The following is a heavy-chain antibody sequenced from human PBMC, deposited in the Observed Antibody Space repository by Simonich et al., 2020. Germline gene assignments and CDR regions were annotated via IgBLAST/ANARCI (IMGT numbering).Heavy chain of an antibody. D-gene: IGHD6-13*01. CDR2: ILYDGSNK. V-gene: IGHV3-33*01. CDR1: GFTFSSYG. Sequence: QVQLVESGGGVVQPGRSLRLSCAASGFTFSSYGMHWVRQAPGKGLEGVAVILYDGSNKYDADSVKGRFTISRDNSKNTLYLQMNSLRAEDTAVYYCARAYSSSWYNWFDPWGQGTLVTVSS. CDR3: ARAYSSSWYNWFDP. J-gene: IGHJ5*02.